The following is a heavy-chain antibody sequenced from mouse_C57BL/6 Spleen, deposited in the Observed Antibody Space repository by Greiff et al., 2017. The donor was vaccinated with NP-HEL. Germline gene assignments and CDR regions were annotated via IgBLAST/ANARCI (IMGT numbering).Heavy chain of an antibody. D-gene: IGHD3-2*02. J-gene: IGHJ3*01. CDR2: ISDGGSYT. V-gene: IGHV5-4*03. Sequence: EVKLVESGGGLVKPGGSLKLSCAASGFTFSSYAMSWVRQTPEKRLEWVATISDGGSYTYYPDNVKGRFTISRDNAKNNLYLQMSHLKSEDTAMYYCARHIRIPAETAQALFAYWGQGTLVTVSA. CDR1: GFTFSSYA. CDR3: ARHIRIPAETAQALFAY.